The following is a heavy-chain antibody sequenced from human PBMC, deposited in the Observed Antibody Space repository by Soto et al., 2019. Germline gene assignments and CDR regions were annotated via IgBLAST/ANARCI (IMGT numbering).Heavy chain of an antibody. D-gene: IGHD3-3*01. CDR3: ARVHFPYDDFWSGRGGFDP. CDR1: GFTFSSSG. J-gene: IGHJ5*02. CDR2: IWYDGSNK. V-gene: IGHV3-33*01. Sequence: GGSLRLSCAASGFTFSSSGMHWVRQATGKGLEWVAVIWYDGSNKYYADSVKGRFTIPRDNSKNTLSLQMNSLRAEDTAVYYCARVHFPYDDFWSGRGGFDPWGQGTLVTVSS.